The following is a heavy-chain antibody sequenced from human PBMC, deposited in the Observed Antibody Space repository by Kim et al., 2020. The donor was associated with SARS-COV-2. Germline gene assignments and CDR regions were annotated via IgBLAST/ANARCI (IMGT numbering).Heavy chain of an antibody. D-gene: IGHD2-2*01. CDR1: GYTFTSYD. CDR3: ARSRGYQLLRPRKMYYFDY. J-gene: IGHJ4*02. V-gene: IGHV1-8*01. Sequence: ASVKVSCKASGYTFTSYDINWVRQATGQGLEWMGWMNPNSGNTGYAQKFQGRVTMTRNTSISTAYMELSSLRSEDTAVYYCARSRGYQLLRPRKMYYFDYWGQGTLVTVSS. CDR2: MNPNSGNT.